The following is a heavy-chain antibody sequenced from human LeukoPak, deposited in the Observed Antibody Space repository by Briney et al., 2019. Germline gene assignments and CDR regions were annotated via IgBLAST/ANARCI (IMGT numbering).Heavy chain of an antibody. D-gene: IGHD4-17*01. CDR3: AGYGDYGEYYFDY. V-gene: IGHV3-20*04. CDR1: GFTFEAYG. J-gene: IGHJ4*02. CDR2: INWNGGST. Sequence: WGSLRLSCAASGFTFEAYGMSWVRQAPGNGLEWVSGINWNGGSTGYADSVKGRFTISRDNAKNSLYLQMNSLRAEDTALYYCAGYGDYGEYYFDYWGQGTLVTVSS.